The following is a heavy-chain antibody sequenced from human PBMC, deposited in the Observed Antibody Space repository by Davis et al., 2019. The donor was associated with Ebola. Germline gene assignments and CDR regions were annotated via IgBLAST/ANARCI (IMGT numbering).Heavy chain of an antibody. Sequence: GGSLRLSCAASGFTFSSDGMHWVRQAPGKGLEWVANIKQDGSEKYYVDSVKGRFTISRENAKNSLYLQMNSLRAGDSAVYYCARGGLRGTTYSYGMDVWGKGTTVTVSS. D-gene: IGHD1-7*01. CDR3: ARGGLRGTTYSYGMDV. CDR1: GFTFSSDG. V-gene: IGHV3-7*01. J-gene: IGHJ6*03. CDR2: IKQDGSEK.